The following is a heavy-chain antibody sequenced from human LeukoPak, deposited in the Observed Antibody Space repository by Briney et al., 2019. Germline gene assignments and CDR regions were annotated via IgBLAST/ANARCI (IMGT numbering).Heavy chain of an antibody. CDR1: GFSVISYG. D-gene: IGHD4-17*01. Sequence: AGGSLRLSCAASGFSVISYGMHWVRQAPGKGLEWVGVISDDGRSKDYADSVKGRFSISRDNSKDTLYLQMNSLRAEDTAVYYCAKRPSDYGDYVSYFDYWGQGTLVTVSS. CDR3: AKRPSDYGDYVSYFDY. CDR2: ISDDGRSK. V-gene: IGHV3-30*18. J-gene: IGHJ4*02.